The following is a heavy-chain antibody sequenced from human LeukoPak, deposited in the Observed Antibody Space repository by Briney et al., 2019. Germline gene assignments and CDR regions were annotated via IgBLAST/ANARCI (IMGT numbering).Heavy chain of an antibody. D-gene: IGHD3-22*01. CDR1: EFTFSDYA. V-gene: IGHV3-23*01. J-gene: IGHJ1*01. CDR3: AKDRGSSSITMIVVVITPDFQH. CDR2: ISRSGDNT. Sequence: GGSLRLSCAVSEFTFSDYATNWVRQAPGKGLEWVSTISRSGDNTYYADSVKGRFTISRDNSKNTLYLQMNSLRAEDTAVYYCAKDRGSSSITMIVVVITPDFQHWGQGTLVTVSS.